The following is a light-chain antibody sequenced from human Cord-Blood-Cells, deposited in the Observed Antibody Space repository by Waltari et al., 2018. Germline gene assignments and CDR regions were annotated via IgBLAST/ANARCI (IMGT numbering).Light chain of an antibody. V-gene: IGLV2-14*01. CDR1: TSDVGVYKY. CDR2: DGS. J-gene: IGLJ2*01. CDR3: SSYTSSSTLV. Sequence: QSALTQPASVSGSPGQSITISCTGTTSDVGVYKYVSWYQQHPGKAPKLMIYDGSNRPSGVSNRFSGSKSGNTASLTISGLQAEDEADYYCSSYTSSSTLVFGGGTKLTVL.